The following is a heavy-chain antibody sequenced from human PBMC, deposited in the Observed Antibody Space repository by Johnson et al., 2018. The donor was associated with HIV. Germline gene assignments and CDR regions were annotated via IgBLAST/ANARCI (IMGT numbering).Heavy chain of an antibody. Sequence: QMQLVEYGGGLVKPGGSLRLSCAASGFTFSDYYMSWIRQAPGKGLEWVSYISSSGSTIYYADSVKGRFTISRDNAKNSLYLQMNSLRAEDTAVYYCAKGQTGYSSSWDSGGAFDIWGQGTMVTVSS. V-gene: IGHV3-11*04. CDR3: AKGQTGYSSSWDSGGAFDI. CDR2: ISSSGSTI. CDR1: GFTFSDYY. J-gene: IGHJ3*02. D-gene: IGHD6-13*01.